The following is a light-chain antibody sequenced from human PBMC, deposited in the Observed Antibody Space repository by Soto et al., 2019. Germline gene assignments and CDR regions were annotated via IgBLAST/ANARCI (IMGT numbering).Light chain of an antibody. Sequence: QSALTQPASVSGSPGQSITISCTGTSSDVGSYNLVSWYQQHPGKAPKLMIYEGSKRPSGVSNRFSGSKSGNTASLTISGLQAEDEADYYCCSYAGSRVFGTVTKVTVL. CDR1: SSDVGSYNL. CDR3: CSYAGSRV. CDR2: EGS. J-gene: IGLJ1*01. V-gene: IGLV2-23*01.